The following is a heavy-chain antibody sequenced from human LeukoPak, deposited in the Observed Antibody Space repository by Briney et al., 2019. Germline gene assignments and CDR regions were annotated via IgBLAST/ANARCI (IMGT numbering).Heavy chain of an antibody. CDR3: ARGGAAALHY. CDR1: GCSISSYY. J-gene: IGHJ4*02. CDR2: IYYSGST. Sequence: PSETLSLTCTVSGCSISSYYWSWIRQPPGKGLEWIGYIYYSGSTNYNPSLKSRVTISVDTSKNQFSLKLSSVTAADTAVYYCARGGAAALHYWGQGTLVTVSS. D-gene: IGHD6-13*01. V-gene: IGHV4-59*01.